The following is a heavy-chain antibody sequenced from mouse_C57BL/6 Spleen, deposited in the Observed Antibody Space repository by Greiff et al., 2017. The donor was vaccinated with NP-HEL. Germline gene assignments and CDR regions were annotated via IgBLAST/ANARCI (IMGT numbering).Heavy chain of an antibody. CDR3: ASDYYSNFFAY. V-gene: IGHV5-4*01. CDR1: GFTFSSYA. D-gene: IGHD2-5*01. Sequence: DVQLVESGGGLVKPGGSLKLSCAASGFTFSSYALSWVRQTPEKRLEWVATISDGGSYTYYPDNVKGRFTISRDNAKNNLYLLMSHLKSEDTAMYYCASDYYSNFFAYWGQGTLVTVSA. J-gene: IGHJ3*01. CDR2: ISDGGSYT.